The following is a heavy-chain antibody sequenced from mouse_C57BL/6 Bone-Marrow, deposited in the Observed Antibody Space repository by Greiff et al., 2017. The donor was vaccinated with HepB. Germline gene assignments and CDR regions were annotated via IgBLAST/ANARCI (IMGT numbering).Heavy chain of an antibody. CDR3: ARLDSSGYVDY. Sequence: EVKLVESGGDLVKPGGSLKLSCAASGFTFSSYGMSWVRQTPDKRLEWVATISSGGSYTYYPDSVKGRFTISRDNAKNTLCLQMSSLKSEDTAMYYCARLDSSGYVDYWGQGTTLTVSS. V-gene: IGHV5-6*02. J-gene: IGHJ2*01. CDR2: ISSGGSYT. CDR1: GFTFSSYG. D-gene: IGHD3-2*02.